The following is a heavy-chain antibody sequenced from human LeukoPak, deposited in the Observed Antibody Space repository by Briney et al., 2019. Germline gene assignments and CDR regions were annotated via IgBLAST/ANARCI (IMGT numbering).Heavy chain of an antibody. D-gene: IGHD3-10*01. CDR2: IIPIFGTA. CDR3: ARGPTHYYSSGSPTGQSDYFDY. J-gene: IGHJ4*02. CDR1: GGTFSSYA. Sequence: SVKVSCKASGGTFSSYAISWVRQAPGQGLEWMGRIIPIFGTANYAQRFQGRVTITADKSTSTAYMELSSLRSEDTAVYYCARGPTHYYSSGSPTGQSDYFDYWGQGTLVTVSS. V-gene: IGHV1-69*06.